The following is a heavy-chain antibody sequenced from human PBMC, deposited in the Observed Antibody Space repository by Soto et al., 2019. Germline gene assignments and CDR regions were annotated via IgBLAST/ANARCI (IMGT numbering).Heavy chain of an antibody. D-gene: IGHD3-10*01. CDR1: GYNFIAYA. CDR3: AREVDSFGSGTYKTYLDN. CDR2: IDAVYGNT. V-gene: IGHV1-3*01. J-gene: IGHJ4*02. Sequence: QVQLVQSGAEVKKPGAPVKVSCKASGYNFIAYAIHWVRQAPGQGLEWMGRIDAVYGNTRYSERLEGRVAITRDSSAITVYLEVSSLRLEDTAIYYCAREVDSFGSGTYKTYLDNWGQGTLVTVSS.